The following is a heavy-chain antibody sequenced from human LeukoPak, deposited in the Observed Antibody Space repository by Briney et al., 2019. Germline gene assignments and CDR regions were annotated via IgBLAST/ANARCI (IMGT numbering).Heavy chain of an antibody. CDR2: IYYSGST. CDR3: ARNPMPAHCGGDCYTNFDY. J-gene: IGHJ4*02. V-gene: IGHV4-39*01. D-gene: IGHD2-21*02. Sequence: PSETLSLTCTVSGGSISSTSYYWGWIRQPPGKGLEWIGSIYYSGSTHYTPSLKSRVTISVDTYKNQFSLKLSSVTAADTAVYYCARNPMPAHCGGDCYTNFDYWGQGTLVTVSS. CDR1: GGSISSTSYY.